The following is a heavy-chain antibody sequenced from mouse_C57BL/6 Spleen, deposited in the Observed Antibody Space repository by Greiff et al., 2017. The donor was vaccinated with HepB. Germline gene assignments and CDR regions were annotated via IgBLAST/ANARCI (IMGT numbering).Heavy chain of an antibody. J-gene: IGHJ1*03. CDR1: GYTFTGYW. Sequence: QVQLQQSGAELMKPGASVKLSCKATGYTFTGYWIEWVKQRPGHGLEWIGEILPGSGSTNYNEKFKGKATFTADTSSNTAYMQLSSLTTEDSAIYYCARGEMFDYYGSSGYWYFDVWGTGTTVTVSS. V-gene: IGHV1-9*01. CDR2: ILPGSGST. CDR3: ARGEMFDYYGSSGYWYFDV. D-gene: IGHD1-1*01.